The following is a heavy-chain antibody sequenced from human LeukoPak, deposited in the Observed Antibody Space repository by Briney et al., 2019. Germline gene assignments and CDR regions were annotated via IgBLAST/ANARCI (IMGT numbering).Heavy chain of an antibody. D-gene: IGHD3-10*01. V-gene: IGHV3-49*03. J-gene: IGHJ4*02. CDR1: GFTFGDYA. CDR3: TRDFTPYYGSGSYYKGTYYFDY. CDR2: IRSKAYGGTT. Sequence: GRSLRLPCTASGFTFGDYAMSWFRQAPGKRLEWVGFIRSKAYGGTTEYAASVKGRLTISRDDSKSIAYLQMNSLKTEDTAVYYCTRDFTPYYGSGSYYKGTYYFDYWGQGTLVTVSS.